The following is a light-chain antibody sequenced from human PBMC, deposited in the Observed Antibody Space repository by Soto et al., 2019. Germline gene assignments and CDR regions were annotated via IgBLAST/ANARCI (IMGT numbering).Light chain of an antibody. CDR1: QSVSSY. CDR2: DAS. V-gene: IGKV3-11*01. J-gene: IGKJ1*01. CDR3: QQYNNWPPWT. Sequence: EIVLTQSPATLSLSPGERATLSCRASQSVSSYLAWYQQKPGQAPRLLIYDASNRATGIPARFSGSGSETEFTLTISSLQSEDFAVYYCQQYNNWPPWTFGQGTKVDIK.